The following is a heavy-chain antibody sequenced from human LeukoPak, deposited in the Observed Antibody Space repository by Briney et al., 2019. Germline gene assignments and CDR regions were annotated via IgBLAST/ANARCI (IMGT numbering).Heavy chain of an antibody. CDR2: IKYEGSEQ. Sequence: GGSLRLSCAASGFTFSSYWMTWVRQAPGKGLGWVANIKYEGSEQYYVDSVKGRFIISRDNARNSLYLQMDSLRAEDTAVYYCAKELNSGWYDYWGQGTLVTVSS. CDR3: AKELNSGWYDY. D-gene: IGHD6-19*01. J-gene: IGHJ4*02. CDR1: GFTFSSYW. V-gene: IGHV3-7*03.